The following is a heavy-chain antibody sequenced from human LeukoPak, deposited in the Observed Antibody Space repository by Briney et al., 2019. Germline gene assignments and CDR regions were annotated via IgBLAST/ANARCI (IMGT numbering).Heavy chain of an antibody. Sequence: GGSLRLSCAASGFTFSSYAMYWVRQAPGKGLQWVATILYDGSNKYYVDSVKGRFTISRDNSKNTLYLQMNSLRAEDTAVYYCAREGVVGTGTTEYWGQGTLVTVSS. D-gene: IGHD1-1*01. CDR1: GFTFSSYA. J-gene: IGHJ4*02. V-gene: IGHV3-30*04. CDR3: AREGVVGTGTTEY. CDR2: ILYDGSNK.